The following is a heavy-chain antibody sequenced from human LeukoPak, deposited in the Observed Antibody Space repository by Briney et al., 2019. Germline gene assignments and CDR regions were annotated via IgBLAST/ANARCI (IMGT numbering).Heavy chain of an antibody. V-gene: IGHV3-7*03. D-gene: IGHD3-16*01. Sequence: GGSLRLSCAASGFTFSNYYMSWVRQAPGKGLEWVANIKQDGSEKSYVDSVKGRFTISRDNAKNSLYLQMSNLRAEDTAVYFCARGGGLDVWGQGATVTVSS. CDR2: IKQDGSEK. J-gene: IGHJ6*02. CDR1: GFTFSNYY. CDR3: ARGGGLDV.